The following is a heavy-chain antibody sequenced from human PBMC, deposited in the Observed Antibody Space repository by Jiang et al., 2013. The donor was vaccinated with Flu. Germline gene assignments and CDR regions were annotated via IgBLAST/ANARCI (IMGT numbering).Heavy chain of an antibody. CDR3: ARDPGDPGFDY. D-gene: IGHD2-21*01. CDR2: IWYDGSNK. V-gene: IGHV3-33*01. J-gene: IGHJ4*02. Sequence: LESGGGVVQPGRSLRLSCAASGFTFSSYGMHWVRQAPGKGLEWVAVIWYDGSNKYYADSVKGRFTISRDNSKNTLYLQMNSLRAEDTAVYYCARDPGDPGFDYWGQGTLVTVSS. CDR1: GFTFSSYG.